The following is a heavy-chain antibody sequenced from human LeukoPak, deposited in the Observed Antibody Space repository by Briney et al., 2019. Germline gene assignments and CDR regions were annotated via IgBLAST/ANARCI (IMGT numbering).Heavy chain of an antibody. CDR3: ARALITFGGVARRYDY. Sequence: PSETLSLTCAVYGGSFSGYYWSWIRQPPGKGLEWIGEINHSGSTNYNPSLKSRVTISVDTSKNQFSLKLSSVTAADTAVYYCARALITFGGVARRYDYWGQGTLVTVSS. CDR2: INHSGST. V-gene: IGHV4-34*01. CDR1: GGSFSGYY. D-gene: IGHD3-16*01. J-gene: IGHJ4*02.